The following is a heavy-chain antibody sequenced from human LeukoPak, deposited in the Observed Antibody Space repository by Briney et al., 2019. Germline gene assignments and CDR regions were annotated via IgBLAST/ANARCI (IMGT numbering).Heavy chain of an antibody. D-gene: IGHD2-2*01. CDR2: INHSGST. CDR3: ARVNCSSTSCYSYYYYGMDV. V-gene: IGHV4-39*07. J-gene: IGHJ6*02. CDR1: GGSISSSSYY. Sequence: PSETLSLTCTVSGGSISSSSYYWSWIRQPPGKGLEWIGEINHSGSTNYNPSLKSRVTISVDTSKNQFSLKLSSVTAADTAVYYCARVNCSSTSCYSYYYYGMDVWGQGTTVTVSS.